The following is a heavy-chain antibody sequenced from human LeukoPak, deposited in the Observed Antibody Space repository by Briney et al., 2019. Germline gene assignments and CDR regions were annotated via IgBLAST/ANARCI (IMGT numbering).Heavy chain of an antibody. CDR3: ARGGDSSGWYIIETDDNWFDP. Sequence: EASVKVSCNASGYTFTSYYMHWVRQAPGQGLEWMGIINPSGGSTSYAQKFQGRVTMTRDTSTSTVYMELSSLRSEDTAVYYCARGGDSSGWYIIETDDNWFDPWGQGTLVTVSS. V-gene: IGHV1-46*01. CDR1: GYTFTSYY. D-gene: IGHD6-19*01. CDR2: INPSGGST. J-gene: IGHJ5*02.